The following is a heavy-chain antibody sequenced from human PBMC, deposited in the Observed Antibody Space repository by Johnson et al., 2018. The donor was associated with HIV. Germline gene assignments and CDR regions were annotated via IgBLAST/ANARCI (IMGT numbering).Heavy chain of an antibody. V-gene: IGHV3-64*04. Sequence: QVQLVESGGGVVQPGRSLRLSCAASGFTFSSYPMHWVRQAPGTGLEWVSAISGRGGSTYSADSVQGRFTISRDNSKNTLFLQMNSLRAEDTAVFYCARACRDGYTCDVYDIWGQGTMVTVSS. CDR2: ISGRGGST. D-gene: IGHD5-24*01. CDR3: ARACRDGYTCDVYDI. J-gene: IGHJ3*02. CDR1: GFTFSSYP.